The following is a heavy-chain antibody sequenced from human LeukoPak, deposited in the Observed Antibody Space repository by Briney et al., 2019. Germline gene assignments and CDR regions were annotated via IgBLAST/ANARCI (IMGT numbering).Heavy chain of an antibody. J-gene: IGHJ4*02. D-gene: IGHD3-9*01. CDR2: IYHSGST. V-gene: IGHV4-4*02. Sequence: SETLSLTCAVSGGSISSSNWWTWVRQPPGKGLEWIGEIYHSGSTNYNPSLKSRVTISVDTSKNQFSLKLSSVTAADTAVYYCAREELRHFDWLLTPGIFDYWGQGTLVTVSS. CDR3: AREELRHFDWLLTPGIFDY. CDR1: GGSISSSNW.